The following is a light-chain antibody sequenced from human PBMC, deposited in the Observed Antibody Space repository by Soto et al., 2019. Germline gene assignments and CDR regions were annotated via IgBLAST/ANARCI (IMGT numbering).Light chain of an antibody. V-gene: IGLV2-8*01. CDR3: SSYAGSNNVI. CDR2: EVS. J-gene: IGLJ2*01. CDR1: TSDVGDYNY. Sequence: QSALTQPPSASGSPGQSVTISCTGTTSDVGDYNYVSWYQQHPGKAPKLMIYEVSKRPSGVPDRFSGSKSGNTASLTVSGFQAEDEADYYCSSYAGSNNVILGGGTKLTVL.